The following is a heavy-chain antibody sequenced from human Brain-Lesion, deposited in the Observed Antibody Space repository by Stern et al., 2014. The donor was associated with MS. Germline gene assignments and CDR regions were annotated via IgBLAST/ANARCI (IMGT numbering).Heavy chain of an antibody. CDR3: ARHDSVPRPSQLYSARDRGPGYFDY. CDR1: GGSISSSTYY. J-gene: IGHJ4*02. D-gene: IGHD1-26*01. Sequence: QVQLVESGPGLVKPSETLSLTCTVSGGSISSSTYYWACIRQPPGKGLEWIGNIYYSGFTYYNPSLKSRVTISVDMSKNQFSLKLSSVTAADTAIYYCARHDSVPRPSQLYSARDRGPGYFDYWGQGTLVTVSS. CDR2: IYYSGFT. V-gene: IGHV4-39*01.